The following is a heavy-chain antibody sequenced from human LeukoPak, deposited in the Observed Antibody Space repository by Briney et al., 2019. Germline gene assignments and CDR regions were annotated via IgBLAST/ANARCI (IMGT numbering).Heavy chain of an antibody. V-gene: IGHV4-59*12. Sequence: PSETLSLTCTVSGGSISDYYWSWIRQPPGKGLEWIGYIYYSGSTNYNPSLKSRVTTSVDTSKNQFSLKLSSVTAADTAVYYCARVIPFLRGYAFRNYYYYYMDVWGKGTTVTISS. J-gene: IGHJ6*03. CDR2: IYYSGST. CDR3: ARVIPFLRGYAFRNYYYYYMDV. CDR1: GGSISDYY. D-gene: IGHD5-12*01.